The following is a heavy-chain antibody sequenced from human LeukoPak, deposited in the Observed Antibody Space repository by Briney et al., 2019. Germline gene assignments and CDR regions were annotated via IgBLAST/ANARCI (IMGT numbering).Heavy chain of an antibody. J-gene: IGHJ4*02. CDR3: ARRPRDGNSPRYAVDY. CDR1: GGSISSSSYY. D-gene: IGHD4-23*01. CDR2: IYYSGSP. Sequence: PSQTLSLTCTVSGGSISSSSYYWGWIRQPPGKGLEWIGRIYYSGSPYYNPSLKSRVTISVDTSKNQFSLKLSSVTAADTAVYYCARRPRDGNSPRYAVDYWGQGALVTVSS. V-gene: IGHV4-39*01.